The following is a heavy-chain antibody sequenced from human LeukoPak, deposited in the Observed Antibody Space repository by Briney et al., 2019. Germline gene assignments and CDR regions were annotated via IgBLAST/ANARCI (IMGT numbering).Heavy chain of an antibody. J-gene: IGHJ4*02. CDR3: AKEEWYSFDN. D-gene: IGHD1-1*01. CDR2: INPDGNEK. Sequence: GGSLRLSCEVSGFTFTIHWMSWVCQAAGKGLEWVAKINPDGNEKSYVDSVKGRFTISRDNAKNSLYLQMNKLRAEDTAMYYCAKEEWYSFDNWGQGYLVTVSS. CDR1: GFTFTIHW. V-gene: IGHV3-7*01.